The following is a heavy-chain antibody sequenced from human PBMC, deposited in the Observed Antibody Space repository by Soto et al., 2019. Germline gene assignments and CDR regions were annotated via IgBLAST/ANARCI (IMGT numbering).Heavy chain of an antibody. CDR3: AKAAGYCSGGSCYPGSGTDYYYYGMDV. Sequence: GGSLRLSCAASGFTFDDYAMRWVRQAPGKGLEWVSAISCNSGSTYYADSVKGRFTISRDNSKNTLYLQMNSLRAEDTAVYYCAKAAGYCSGGSCYPGSGTDYYYYGMDVWGQGTTVTVSS. D-gene: IGHD2-15*01. CDR2: ISCNSGST. V-gene: IGHV3-23*01. J-gene: IGHJ6*02. CDR1: GFTFDDYA.